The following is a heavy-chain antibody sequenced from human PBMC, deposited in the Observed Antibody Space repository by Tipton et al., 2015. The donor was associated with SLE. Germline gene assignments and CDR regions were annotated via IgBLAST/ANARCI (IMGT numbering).Heavy chain of an antibody. Sequence: TLSLTCTVSGGSISSGSYYWSWIRKPAGKGLEWIGHIYSNGSTHYNPSLKSRVTISVDTSKDQFSLKLSSVTAADTAVYHCARGEGSGWFVDGFDIWGQGTMVPVSS. D-gene: IGHD6-19*01. J-gene: IGHJ3*02. CDR1: GGSISSGSYY. CDR2: IYSNGST. CDR3: ARGEGSGWFVDGFDI. V-gene: IGHV4-61*09.